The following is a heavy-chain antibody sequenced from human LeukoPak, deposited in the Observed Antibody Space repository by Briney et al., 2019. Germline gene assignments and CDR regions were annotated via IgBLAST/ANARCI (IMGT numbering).Heavy chain of an antibody. Sequence: PGGSLRLSCAASGFTFSSYSMNWVRQAPGKGLEWVSSISSSSSYIYYADSVKGRFTISRDNAKNSLYLQMNSLRAEDTAVYYCARDLVDYYDGAYFDYWGQGTLVTVSS. CDR3: ARDLVDYYDGAYFDY. D-gene: IGHD3-22*01. CDR2: ISSSSSYI. CDR1: GFTFSSYS. J-gene: IGHJ4*02. V-gene: IGHV3-21*01.